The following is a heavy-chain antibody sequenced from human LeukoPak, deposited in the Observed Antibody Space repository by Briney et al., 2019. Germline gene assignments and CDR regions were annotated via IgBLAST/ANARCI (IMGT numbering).Heavy chain of an antibody. D-gene: IGHD6-6*01. V-gene: IGHV1-18*01. J-gene: IGHJ4*02. CDR2: ISAYNGNT. CDR3: ARDYDEYSSLPGY. CDR1: GYSFTSYG. Sequence: GESLKISCKGSGYSFTSYGISWVRQAPGQGLEWMGWISAYNGNTNYAQKLQGRVTMTTDTSTSTAYMELRSLRSDDTAVYYCARDYDEYSSLPGYWGQGTLVTVSS.